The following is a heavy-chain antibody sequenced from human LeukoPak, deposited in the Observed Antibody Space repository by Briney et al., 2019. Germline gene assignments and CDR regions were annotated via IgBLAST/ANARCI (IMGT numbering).Heavy chain of an antibody. Sequence: EDGETIYAQKFQGRVTMTEDTSTDTAYMELSSLRSEDTAVYYCATGVYYYDSSGYWLDYWGQGTLVTVSS. J-gene: IGHJ4*02. V-gene: IGHV1-24*01. CDR2: EDGET. D-gene: IGHD3-22*01. CDR3: ATGVYYYDSSGYWLDY.